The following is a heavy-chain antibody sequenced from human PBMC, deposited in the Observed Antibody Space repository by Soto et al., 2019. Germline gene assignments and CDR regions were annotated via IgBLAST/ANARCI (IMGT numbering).Heavy chain of an antibody. CDR3: ARGVTVFGLVSRFWFDP. V-gene: IGHV4-30-4*01. CDR2: VYNSGIT. J-gene: IGHJ5*02. CDR1: GGSISSGGYS. Sequence: SETLSLTCTVAGGSISSGGYSWSWVRQSPGKGLEWIGHVYNSGITYYNPSLKSRVVISIDTSRNQFSLRLNSLTAADRAVYFCARGVTVFGLVSRFWFDPWGQGTVVTVS. D-gene: IGHD3-3*01.